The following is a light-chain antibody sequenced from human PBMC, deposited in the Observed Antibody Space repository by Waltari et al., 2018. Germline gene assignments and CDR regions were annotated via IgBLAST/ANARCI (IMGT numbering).Light chain of an antibody. Sequence: QLVLTQSPSASASLGASVKLTCTLSSGHSNYAIAWHQQQAEKCPRCLMKINRDGSHNKGDGLPDRFSGSTSGAERYLTISSLQSEDEADYYCQTWGAGIRVFGTGTKVTVL. CDR2: INRDGSH. V-gene: IGLV4-69*01. J-gene: IGLJ1*01. CDR1: SGHSNYA. CDR3: QTWGAGIRV.